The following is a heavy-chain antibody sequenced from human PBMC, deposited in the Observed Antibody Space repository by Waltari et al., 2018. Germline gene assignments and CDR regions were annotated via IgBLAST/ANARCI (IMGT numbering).Heavy chain of an antibody. V-gene: IGHV3-7*01. D-gene: IGHD7-27*01. Sequence: EVHLVESGGGLVQPGGSLRLSCAASGCTFTDYWMSWVRQAPGKGPEWVANIHKDGSEKNYVDYVKGRFTIPRDNAKDSVYLQMNSLRADDTAMYYCVRDHWGPDYWGQGTLVTVSS. CDR2: IHKDGSEK. CDR1: GCTFTDYW. CDR3: VRDHWGPDY. J-gene: IGHJ4*02.